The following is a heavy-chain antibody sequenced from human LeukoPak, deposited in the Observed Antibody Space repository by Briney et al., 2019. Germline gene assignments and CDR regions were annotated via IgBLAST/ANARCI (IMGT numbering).Heavy chain of an antibody. Sequence: GEPLKISCKGSGYTFASYLIGWVRQMPGKGLEWMGIIYPGDSETRYSPSFQGQVTISADKSISTAYLQWSSLKASDTAMYYCVRTSSTWYGDYWGQGTLVTVSS. CDR3: VRTSSTWYGDY. V-gene: IGHV5-51*01. D-gene: IGHD6-13*01. CDR1: GYTFASYL. J-gene: IGHJ4*02. CDR2: IYPGDSET.